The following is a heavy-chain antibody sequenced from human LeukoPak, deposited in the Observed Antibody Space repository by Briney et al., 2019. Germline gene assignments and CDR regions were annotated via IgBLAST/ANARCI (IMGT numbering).Heavy chain of an antibody. CDR2: ISSNGGST. CDR1: GFTFSSYA. D-gene: IGHD6-6*01. J-gene: IGHJ6*03. Sequence: GGSLRLSCAASGFTFSSYAMHWVRQAPGKGLEYVSAISSNGGSTYYANSVKGRFTISRDNAKNSLYLQMNSLRAEDTAVYYCARVGASIAALGAYYYYYMDVWGKGTTVTVSS. V-gene: IGHV3-64*01. CDR3: ARVGASIAALGAYYYYYMDV.